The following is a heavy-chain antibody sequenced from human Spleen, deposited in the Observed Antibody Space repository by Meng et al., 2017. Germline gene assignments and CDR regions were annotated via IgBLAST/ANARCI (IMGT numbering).Heavy chain of an antibody. CDR3: ARILVPHYYGSGSSNYYFDY. CDR2: IYWNDDK. J-gene: IGHJ4*02. D-gene: IGHD3-10*01. Sequence: SDPTLVKPTQTLTLTCTFSGFSLSTSGVGVGWIRQPPGKALEWLALIYWNDDKRYSPSLKSRLTITKDTSKNQVVLTMTNMDPVDTATYYCARILVPHYYGSGSSNYYFDYWGQGTLVTVSS. CDR1: GFSLSTSGVG. V-gene: IGHV2-5*01.